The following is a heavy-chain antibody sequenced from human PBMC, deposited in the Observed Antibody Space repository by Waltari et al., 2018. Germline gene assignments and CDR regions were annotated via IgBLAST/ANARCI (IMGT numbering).Heavy chain of an antibody. Sequence: QLQLQESGPGRVKPAETLSLTGTVSGDPIGSSTYYWGWFRRPPGKGAGSIVSIDFSRRTQSNSSPVRLVTLSMDTSKSQYSLKLTSVTASDAAVYYCARRPFWSVSRGWFDPWGQGILVTVSS. J-gene: IGHJ5*02. V-gene: IGHV4-39*01. CDR2: IDFSRRT. CDR1: GDPIGSSTYY. CDR3: ARRPFWSVSRGWFDP. D-gene: IGHD3-3*01.